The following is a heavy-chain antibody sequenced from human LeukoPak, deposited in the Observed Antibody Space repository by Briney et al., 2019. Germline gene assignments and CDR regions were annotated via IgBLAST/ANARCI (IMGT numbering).Heavy chain of an antibody. CDR3: AKDDLYDSSGYYEY. CDR1: GFTFSNYA. V-gene: IGHV3-23*01. Sequence: PGGSLRLSCAASGFTFSNYAMSWVRQAPGKGLEWVSAISGSGGSTYTADSVRGRFTISRDNSKNMLYLQMNSLRAEDTAVYYCAKDDLYDSSGYYEYWGQGTLVTVSS. D-gene: IGHD3-22*01. J-gene: IGHJ4*02. CDR2: ISGSGGST.